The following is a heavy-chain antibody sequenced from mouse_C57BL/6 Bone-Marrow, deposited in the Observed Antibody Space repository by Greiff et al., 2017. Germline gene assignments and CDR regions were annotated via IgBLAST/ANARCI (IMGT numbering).Heavy chain of an antibody. Sequence: DSSTINYAPSLKDKFIISRDNAKNTLYLQMSKVRSEDTALYYCARLLDAMDYWGQGTSVTVSS. V-gene: IGHV4-1*01. CDR2: DSSTI. J-gene: IGHJ4*01. CDR3: ARLLDAMDY. D-gene: IGHD2-12*01.